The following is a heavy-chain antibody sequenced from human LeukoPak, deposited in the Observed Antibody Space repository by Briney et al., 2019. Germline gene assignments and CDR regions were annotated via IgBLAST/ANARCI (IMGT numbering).Heavy chain of an antibody. CDR1: GYTFTGYY. V-gene: IGHV1-46*01. CDR3: ARDSPEGYYFDY. J-gene: IGHJ4*02. Sequence: GASVKVSCKASGYTFTGYYMHWVRQAPGQGLEWMGIINPSGGSTSYAQKFQGRVTMTRDMSTSTVYMELSSLRSEDTAVYYCARDSPEGYYFDYWGQGTLVTVSS. CDR2: INPSGGST.